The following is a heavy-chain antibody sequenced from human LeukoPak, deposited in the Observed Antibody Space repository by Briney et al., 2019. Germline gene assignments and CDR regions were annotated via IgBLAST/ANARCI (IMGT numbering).Heavy chain of an antibody. V-gene: IGHV4-61*08. CDR2: IYYSGST. CDR1: GDSISSGDYY. Sequence: PSETLSLTCTVSGDSISSGDYYWSWIRQPPGKGLEYIGYIYYSGSTNYNPSLKSRVTISVDTSKNQFSLKLSSVTAADTAVYYCARTEESGYSYGYFGYYYYMDVWGKGTTVTVSS. J-gene: IGHJ6*03. CDR3: ARTEESGYSYGYFGYYYYMDV. D-gene: IGHD5-18*01.